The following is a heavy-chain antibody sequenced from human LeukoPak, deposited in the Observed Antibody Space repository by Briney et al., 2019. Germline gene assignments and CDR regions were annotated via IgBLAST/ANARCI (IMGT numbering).Heavy chain of an antibody. CDR3: ARVPTTVTTHADY. V-gene: IGHV4-34*01. D-gene: IGHD4-17*01. Sequence: SETLSLTCAVYGGSFSGYYWSWIRQPPGKGLEWIGEINHSGSTNYNPSLKSRVTISVDTSKNQFSLKLSSVTAADTAVYYCARVPTTVTTHADYWGQGTLVTVSS. CDR1: GGSFSGYY. J-gene: IGHJ4*02. CDR2: INHSGST.